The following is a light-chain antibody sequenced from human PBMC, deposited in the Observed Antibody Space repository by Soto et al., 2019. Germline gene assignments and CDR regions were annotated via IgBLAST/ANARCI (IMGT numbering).Light chain of an antibody. V-gene: IGKV1-33*01. CDR1: QDISKD. CDR2: ETS. Sequence: DIQMTQSPTSLSASVGDRVTITCRASQDISKDLTWYQQKPGEVPKLLIYETSKLEAGVPSRFSGSGSGRDFTLTISNLQSEDIATYHCQQYYSHPVTFGPGTKMEVK. J-gene: IGKJ3*01. CDR3: QQYYSHPVT.